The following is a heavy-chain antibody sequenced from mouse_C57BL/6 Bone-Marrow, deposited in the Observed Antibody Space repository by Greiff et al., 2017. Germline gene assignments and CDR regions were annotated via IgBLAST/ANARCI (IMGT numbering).Heavy chain of an antibody. CDR3: TRNYGNFDY. D-gene: IGHD2-1*01. CDR2: LDPETGGT. Sequence: VQLQQSGAELVRPGASVTLSCKASGYTFTDYEMHWVKQTPVHGLEWIGALDPETGGTAYNQKFKGKAILTADKSSSTAYMELRSLTSEDSAVYYCTRNYGNFDYWGQGTTLTVSS. V-gene: IGHV1-15*01. J-gene: IGHJ2*01. CDR1: GYTFTDYE.